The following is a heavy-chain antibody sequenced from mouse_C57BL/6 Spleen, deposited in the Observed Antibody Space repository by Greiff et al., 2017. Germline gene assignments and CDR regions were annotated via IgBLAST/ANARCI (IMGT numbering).Heavy chain of an antibody. Sequence: EVQLQQSGPELVKPGASVKISCKASGYTFTYYYMSWVKQSHGKSLEWIGDINPNNGGTSYNQKFKGKATLTVDKTSSTAYMEVRSLQAEDSAVYYCARLGYWGQGTTLTVSS. D-gene: IGHD3-1*01. CDR3: ARLGY. J-gene: IGHJ2*01. CDR1: GYTFTYYY. V-gene: IGHV1-26*01. CDR2: INPNNGGT.